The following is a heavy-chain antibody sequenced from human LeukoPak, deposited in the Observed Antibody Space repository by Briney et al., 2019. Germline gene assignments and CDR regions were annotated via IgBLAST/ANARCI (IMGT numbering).Heavy chain of an antibody. CDR3: AREVNGVDY. J-gene: IGHJ4*02. CDR1: GFTFRTYG. D-gene: IGHD3-22*01. V-gene: IGHV3-21*01. Sequence: GGSLRLSCAASGFTFRTYGMHWVRQAPGKGLEWISSISSSSSHIYYVDSVKGRFTISRDNAKTSLFLQMNSQRAEDTAVYYCAREVNGVDYWGQGTLVTVSS. CDR2: ISSSSSHI.